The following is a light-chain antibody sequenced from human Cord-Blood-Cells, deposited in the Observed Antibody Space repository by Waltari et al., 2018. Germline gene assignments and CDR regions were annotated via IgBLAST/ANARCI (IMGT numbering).Light chain of an antibody. CDR1: QSVSSSY. Sequence: EIVLTQSPGTLSLSPGERATLSCRASQSVSSSYLAWYQQKPGQAPRLLIYGASSRATCIPDRFSGSGSGTDFNLTISRLEPEDFAVYYGQQYGSSPPWTFGQGTKVEIK. CDR3: QQYGSSPPWT. V-gene: IGKV3-20*01. CDR2: GAS. J-gene: IGKJ1*01.